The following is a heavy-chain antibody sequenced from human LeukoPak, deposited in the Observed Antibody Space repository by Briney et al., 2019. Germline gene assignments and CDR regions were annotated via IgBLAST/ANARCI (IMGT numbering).Heavy chain of an antibody. Sequence: SETLSLTCTVSGGSISSYYWSWIRQPPGKGLEWIGYIYYSGSTSYNPSLKSRVTISVDTSKNQFSLKLSSVTAAGTAVYYCARAQATWFYWGQGTLVTVSS. J-gene: IGHJ4*02. V-gene: IGHV4-59*01. CDR2: IYYSGST. CDR3: ARAQATWFY. CDR1: GGSISSYY. D-gene: IGHD5-12*01.